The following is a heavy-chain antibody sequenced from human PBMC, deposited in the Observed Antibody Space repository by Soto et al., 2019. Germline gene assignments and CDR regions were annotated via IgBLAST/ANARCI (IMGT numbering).Heavy chain of an antibody. CDR1: GGSVSSGSYY. D-gene: IGHD6-13*01. CDR2: IYYSGST. CDR3: ASGSVPVKGSWPFDY. Sequence: PSETLSLTCTVSGGSVSSGSYYWSWIRQPPGKGLEWIGYIYYSGSTNYNPSLKSRVTISVDTSKNQFSLKLSSVTAADTAVYYCASGSVPVKGSWPFDYWGQGTLVTVSS. J-gene: IGHJ4*02. V-gene: IGHV4-61*01.